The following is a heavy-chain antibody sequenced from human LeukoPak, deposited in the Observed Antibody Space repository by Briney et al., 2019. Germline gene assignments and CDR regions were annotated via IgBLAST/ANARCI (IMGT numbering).Heavy chain of an antibody. V-gene: IGHV5-51*01. Sequence: HGESLKISCKGSGYSFTSYWIGWVRQMPGKGLEWMGIIYPGDSDTRYSPSFQGQVTISADKSISTAYLQWSSLKASDTAMYYCASAYCGGDCYPPEYFQHWGQGTLVTVSS. D-gene: IGHD2-21*01. CDR2: IYPGDSDT. J-gene: IGHJ1*01. CDR3: ASAYCGGDCYPPEYFQH. CDR1: GYSFTSYW.